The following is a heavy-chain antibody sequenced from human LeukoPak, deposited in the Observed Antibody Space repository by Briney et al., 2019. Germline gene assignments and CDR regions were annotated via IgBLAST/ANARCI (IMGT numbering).Heavy chain of an antibody. CDR1: GDTVSSNSVA. CDR2: TYYRSQWYN. V-gene: IGHV6-1*01. CDR3: ARDQYCSSFACSFDY. Sequence: KHSQTLSLTCAISGDTVSSNSVAWNWIRQSSSRGLEWLGRTYYRSQWYNEYAASVRGRITINPDTSKNQFSLQLNSVTPEDTAVYYCARDQYCSSFACSFDYWGQGTLVTVSS. D-gene: IGHD2-2*01. J-gene: IGHJ4*02.